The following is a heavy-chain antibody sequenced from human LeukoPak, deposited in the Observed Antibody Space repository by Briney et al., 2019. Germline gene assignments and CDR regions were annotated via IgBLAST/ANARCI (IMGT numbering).Heavy chain of an antibody. D-gene: IGHD3-10*01. J-gene: IGHJ4*02. V-gene: IGHV3-74*01. CDR2: INGDGTGS. CDR1: GFTLTNHW. Sequence: PGGSLRPSCAASGFTLTNHWMHWVRQVPGKGLVGVARINGDGTGSTYADSVKGRFTISRDNAKNTLYLQMNSLRAEDTALYYCSRDRVLDSGSTDCWGQGTLVTVSP. CDR3: SRDRVLDSGSTDC.